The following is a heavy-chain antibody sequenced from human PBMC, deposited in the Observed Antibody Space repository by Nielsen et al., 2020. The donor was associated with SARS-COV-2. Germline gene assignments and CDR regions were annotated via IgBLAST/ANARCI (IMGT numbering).Heavy chain of an antibody. CDR2: ISWNSGSI. D-gene: IGHD2-15*01. Sequence: SLKISCAASGFSLSNYAMHWVRQAPGKGLEWVSGISWNSGSIGYADSVKGRFTISRDNAKNSMSLQMNSLRVEDTAVYYCARDWSRAADVWGQGTMVTVSS. CDR3: ARDWSRAADV. V-gene: IGHV3-9*01. CDR1: GFSLSNYA. J-gene: IGHJ3*01.